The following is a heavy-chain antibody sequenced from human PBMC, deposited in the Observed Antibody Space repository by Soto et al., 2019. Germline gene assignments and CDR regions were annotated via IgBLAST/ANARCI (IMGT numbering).Heavy chain of an antibody. CDR1: GYTFANYG. V-gene: IGHV1-18*04. J-gene: IGHJ4*02. CDR2: ISSHNRNT. Sequence: QVRLVQSGAEVKKPGASVKVSGKASGYTFANYGISWVRQAPGQGLEWMGWISSHNRNTNYAQNFQGRVTMPMDTSTSTAYMELRRLTSDDTAMYLCMRGWSIHDDRGQGTLVTVSS. CDR3: MRGWSIHDD. D-gene: IGHD6-13*01.